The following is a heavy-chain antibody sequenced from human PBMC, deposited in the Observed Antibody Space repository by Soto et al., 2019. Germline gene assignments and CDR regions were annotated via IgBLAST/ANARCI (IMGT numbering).Heavy chain of an antibody. D-gene: IGHD2-2*01. CDR2: INPSGGST. V-gene: IGHV1-46*03. Sequence: ASVKVSCKASGYTFTSYYMHWVRQAPGQGLEWMGIINPSGGSTSYAQKFQGRVTMTRDTSTSTVYMELSSLRSVDTAVYYCARVIEYCSSTSCLQYYFDYWGQGTLVTVSS. CDR3: ARVIEYCSSTSCLQYYFDY. J-gene: IGHJ4*02. CDR1: GYTFTSYY.